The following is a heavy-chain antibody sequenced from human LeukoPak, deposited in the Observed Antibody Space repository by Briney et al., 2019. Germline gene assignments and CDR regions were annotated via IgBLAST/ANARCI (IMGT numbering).Heavy chain of an antibody. D-gene: IGHD5-12*01. V-gene: IGHV3-23*01. CDR2: IIASSGST. J-gene: IGHJ4*02. Sequence: GGSLRLSCAASGFSLSNSAISWFRQAPGKGLEWVSLIIASSGSTFYADSVKGRFTISRDNSMNTLYLQMNSLRAEDTAVYYCAKGAYDYIEMGYFDYWGQGTLVTVSS. CDR3: AKGAYDYIEMGYFDY. CDR1: GFSLSNSA.